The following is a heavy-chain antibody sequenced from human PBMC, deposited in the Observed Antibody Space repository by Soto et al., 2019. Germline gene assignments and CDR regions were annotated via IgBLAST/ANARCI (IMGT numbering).Heavy chain of an antibody. CDR1: GVMPRRDR. Sequence: EGARRVWCGGSGVMPRRDRVSVGRQAPGKRLEWVAKIKQDGSETYYVDSVKGRFTISRDNAKNSLYLQMNSLRAEDTAVYYCARFYYDSSGYLRSPYYYYYGMDVWGRGT. J-gene: IGHJ6*02. CDR2: IKQDGSET. V-gene: IGHV3-7*04. CDR3: ARFYYDSSGYLRSPYYYYYGMDV. D-gene: IGHD3-22*01.